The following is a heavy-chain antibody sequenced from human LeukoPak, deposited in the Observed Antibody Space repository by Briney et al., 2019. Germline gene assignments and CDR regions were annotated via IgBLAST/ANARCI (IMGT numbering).Heavy chain of an antibody. CDR2: IKQDGSEK. CDR1: GFTFSSYW. V-gene: IGHV3-7*01. Sequence: GGSLRLSCAGSGFTFSSYWMSWVRQAPGKGLEWVANIKQDGSEKYYVDSVKGRFTISRDNAKNSLYLLMNSLRAEDTAVYYCARSRVSRGDAFDIWGQGTMVTVSS. D-gene: IGHD3-10*01. CDR3: ARSRVSRGDAFDI. J-gene: IGHJ3*02.